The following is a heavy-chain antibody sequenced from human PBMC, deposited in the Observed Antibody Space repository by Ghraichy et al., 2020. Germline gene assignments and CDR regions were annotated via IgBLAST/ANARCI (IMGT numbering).Heavy chain of an antibody. D-gene: IGHD5-18*01. V-gene: IGHV6-1*01. Sequence: SQTLSLTCAISGDSVSSNSAAWNWIRQSPSRGLEWLGRTYYRSKWYSDYALSVRGRITLNPDTSKNQFSLQLSSVTPEDTAVYFCARGSYGRPEYDYWGQGTLVTVSS. CDR2: TYYRSKWYS. CDR3: ARGSYGRPEYDY. J-gene: IGHJ4*02. CDR1: GDSVSSNSAA.